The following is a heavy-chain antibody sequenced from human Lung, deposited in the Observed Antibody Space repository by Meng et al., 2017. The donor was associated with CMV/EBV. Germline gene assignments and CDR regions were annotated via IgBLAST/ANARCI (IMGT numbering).Heavy chain of an antibody. CDR1: GYTFTSYG. Sequence: ASVKVSXKASGYTFTSYGISRVRQAPGQGLEWMGWISAYNGNTNYAQKPQGRVTMTTDTSTSTAYMELRSLGSDDTAADYFARVRTPPKAAAGDYWGQGTLVTVSS. J-gene: IGHJ4*02. CDR2: ISAYNGNT. V-gene: IGHV1-18*01. CDR3: ARVRTPPKAAAGDY. D-gene: IGHD6-13*01.